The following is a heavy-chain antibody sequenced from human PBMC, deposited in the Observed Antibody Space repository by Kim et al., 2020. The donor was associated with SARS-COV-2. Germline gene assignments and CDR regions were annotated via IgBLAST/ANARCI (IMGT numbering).Heavy chain of an antibody. CDR1: GGSISSSNW. J-gene: IGHJ6*02. V-gene: IGHV4-4*02. CDR3: ARAGGDYYGSGSYYGMDV. Sequence: SETLSLTCAVSGGSISSSNWWSWVRQPPGKGLEWIGEIYHSGSTNYNPSLKSRVTISVDKSKNQFSLKLSSVTAADTAVYYCARAGGDYYGSGSYYGMDVWGQGTTVTVSS. CDR2: IYHSGST. D-gene: IGHD3-10*01.